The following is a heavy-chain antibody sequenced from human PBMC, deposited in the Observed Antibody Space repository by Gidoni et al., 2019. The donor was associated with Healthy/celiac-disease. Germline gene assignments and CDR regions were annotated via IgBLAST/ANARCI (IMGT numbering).Heavy chain of an antibody. J-gene: IGHJ4*02. CDR2: ISRSSSYI. CDR3: ARDHYGSGGD. V-gene: IGHV3-21*01. CDR1: GFTFSSYG. Sequence: XVQLVESGGGLVKPGGSLRLSCAASGFTFSSYGMNWVRQAPGKGLEWVASISRSSSYIYYADSVKGRFTISRDNAKNSLYLQMNSLRAEDTAVYYCARDHYGSGGDWGQGTLVTVSS. D-gene: IGHD3-10*01.